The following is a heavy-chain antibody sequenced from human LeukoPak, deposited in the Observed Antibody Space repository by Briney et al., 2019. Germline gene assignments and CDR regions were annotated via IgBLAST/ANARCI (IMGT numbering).Heavy chain of an antibody. V-gene: IGHV5-51*01. CDR2: IYPGDSDT. CDR1: AYSSTSYW. J-gene: IGHJ5*02. Sequence: AESLKISCNGSAYSSTSYWIGWVRQPPRKGLEWMGIIYPGDSDTRYSPSFQGQVTISADKSISTAYLQWSSLKASDTAMYYCARHRPPMTTVTTWFDPWGQGTLVTVSS. D-gene: IGHD4-17*01. CDR3: ARHRPPMTTVTTWFDP.